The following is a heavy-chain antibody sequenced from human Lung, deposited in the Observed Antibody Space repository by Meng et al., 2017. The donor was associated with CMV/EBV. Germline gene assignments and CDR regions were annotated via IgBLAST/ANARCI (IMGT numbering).Heavy chain of an antibody. Sequence: ASVXVSCKASGYIFSGYYIHWVRQAPGQGLEWMGWINPNSGGTNYAQKFQGRVTMTRDTSISTAYMDLSRLKSDDTAVYYCARGLGDYCSTTSCSYGVDVXGQGXTVTVFS. CDR3: ARGLGDYCSTTSCSYGVDV. V-gene: IGHV1-2*02. D-gene: IGHD2-2*01. J-gene: IGHJ6*02. CDR2: INPNSGGT. CDR1: GYIFSGYY.